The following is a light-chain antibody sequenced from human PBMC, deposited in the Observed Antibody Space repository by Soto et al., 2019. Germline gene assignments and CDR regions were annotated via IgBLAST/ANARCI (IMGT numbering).Light chain of an antibody. CDR1: QSVADK. CDR2: GAS. CDR3: QQYNSWSIT. Sequence: EVVMTQSPATLSVSPGERVTLSCRPSQSVADKLAWFQQKPGKGPRLVIYGASTRASGIPARFSGSGSETDLTLTVSSLLSEDCAVYYCQQYNSWSITFGQGTRGEIK. J-gene: IGKJ5*01. V-gene: IGKV3-15*01.